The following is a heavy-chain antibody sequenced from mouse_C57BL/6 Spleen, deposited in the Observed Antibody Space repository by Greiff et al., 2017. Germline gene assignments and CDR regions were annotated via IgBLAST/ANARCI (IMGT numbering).Heavy chain of an antibody. V-gene: IGHV1-55*01. CDR3: ARGGNYGSSYAWFAY. CDR2: IYPGSGST. J-gene: IGHJ3*01. Sequence: QVQLQQPGAELVKPGASVKMSCKASGYTFTSYWITWVKQRPGQGLEWIGDIYPGSGSTNYNEKFKSKATLTGDTSSSTAYMQRSSLTSEDSAVYYCARGGNYGSSYAWFAYWGQGTLVTVSA. CDR1: GYTFTSYW. D-gene: IGHD1-1*01.